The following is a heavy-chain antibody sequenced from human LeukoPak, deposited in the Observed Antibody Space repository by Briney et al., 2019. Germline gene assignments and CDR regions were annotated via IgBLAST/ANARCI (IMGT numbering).Heavy chain of an antibody. CDR1: GFTFSDHY. D-gene: IGHD3-10*01. V-gene: IGHV3-30-3*01. CDR2: ISYDGSNK. Sequence: GGSLRLSCAASGFTFSDHYMDWVRQAPGKGLEWVAVISYDGSNKYYADSVKGRFTISRDNSKNTLYLQMNSLRAEDTAVYYCARDSYYYGSGSYRNWFDPWGQGTLVTVSS. J-gene: IGHJ5*02. CDR3: ARDSYYYGSGSYRNWFDP.